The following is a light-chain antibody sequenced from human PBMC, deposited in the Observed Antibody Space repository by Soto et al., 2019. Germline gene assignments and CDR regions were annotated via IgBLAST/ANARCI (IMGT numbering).Light chain of an antibody. Sequence: EFVLTQSPGKLSLSPGERTTLSCRASQSISSSFLAWYQQKPGQAPRLLTYGASSRGTGIPDRFSGSGSGTDFSLTISRLETEDFAVYYCQQYGSSPPLTFGGGTKVEIK. CDR1: QSISSSF. J-gene: IGKJ4*01. CDR2: GAS. CDR3: QQYGSSPPLT. V-gene: IGKV3-20*01.